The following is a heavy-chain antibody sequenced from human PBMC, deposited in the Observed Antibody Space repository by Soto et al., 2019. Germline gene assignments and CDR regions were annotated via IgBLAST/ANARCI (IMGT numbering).Heavy chain of an antibody. CDR3: AREDSGYDFFDY. D-gene: IGHD5-12*01. V-gene: IGHV4-31*03. CDR2: IYYSGST. Sequence: TLSLTCTVSGGSISSGGYYWSWIRQHPGKGLEWIGYIYYSGSTYYNPSLKSRVTISVDTSKNQFSLKLSSVTAADTAVYYCAREDSGYDFFDYWGQGTLVTVSS. J-gene: IGHJ4*02. CDR1: GGSISSGGYY.